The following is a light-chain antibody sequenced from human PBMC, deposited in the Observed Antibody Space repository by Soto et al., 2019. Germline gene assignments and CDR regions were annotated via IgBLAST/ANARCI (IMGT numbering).Light chain of an antibody. J-gene: IGLJ2*01. Sequence: QSVLTQPASVSGSPGQSITISCTGSSSDVGGYNLVSWYQKSPGKAPNLIIYEVSQRPSGISNRFSGSKSGNTASLTISGLQAEDEADHYCCSYAGSYTFVVFGGGTKVTVL. CDR2: EVS. CDR1: SSDVGGYNL. CDR3: CSYAGSYTFVV. V-gene: IGLV2-23*02.